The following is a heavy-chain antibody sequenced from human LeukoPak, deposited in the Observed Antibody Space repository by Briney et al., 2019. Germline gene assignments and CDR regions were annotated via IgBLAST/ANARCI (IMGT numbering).Heavy chain of an antibody. CDR1: GFTFSDYG. V-gene: IGHV3-30*18. Sequence: PGGCLSLSCAPSGFTFSDYGMHWVRQAAGRGLAGVAVIFYDGTKKHYADSVKGRFTISRDNSENTLFLQINSLRPEDTAVYYCGKDLSLATTDDGIYYWGEGTLVTVSS. D-gene: IGHD3-16*01. CDR2: IFYDGTKK. CDR3: GKDLSLATTDDGIYY. J-gene: IGHJ4*02.